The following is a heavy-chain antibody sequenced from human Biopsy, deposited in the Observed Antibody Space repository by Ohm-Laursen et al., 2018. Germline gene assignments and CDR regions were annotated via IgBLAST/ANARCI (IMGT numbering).Heavy chain of an antibody. D-gene: IGHD6-19*01. Sequence: ASVKVSCKASGYSFTSYYMHWVRQAPGQGLEWMGMINPSGSTTSYPQIFQGRVTMTRDTSKSTVYMGLNSLRSADTAVYFCARNTGWYGDLYYFDYWGQGTLVTVSS. V-gene: IGHV1-46*01. J-gene: IGHJ4*02. CDR3: ARNTGWYGDLYYFDY. CDR2: INPSGSTT. CDR1: GYSFTSYY.